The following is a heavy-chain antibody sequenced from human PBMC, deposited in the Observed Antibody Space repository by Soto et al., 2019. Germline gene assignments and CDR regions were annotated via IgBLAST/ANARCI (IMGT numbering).Heavy chain of an antibody. D-gene: IGHD4-17*01. V-gene: IGHV4-59*01. CDR3: ARDNTYGDYASDYYYGMDV. Sequence: PSETLSLTCTVSGGSISSYYWSWIRQPPGKGLEWIGYIYYSGSTNYNPSLKSRVTISVDTSKNQFSLKLSSVTAADTAVYYCARDNTYGDYASDYYYGMDVWGQGTTVTVSS. J-gene: IGHJ6*02. CDR1: GGSISSYY. CDR2: IYYSGST.